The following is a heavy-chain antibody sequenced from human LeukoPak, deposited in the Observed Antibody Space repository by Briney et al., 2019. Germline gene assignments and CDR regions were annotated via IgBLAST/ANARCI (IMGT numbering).Heavy chain of an antibody. CDR2: INPNSGGT. D-gene: IGHD1-26*01. V-gene: IGHV1-2*02. CDR3: ARELPEWELLIPHY. Sequence: ASVKVSCKASGYTFTGYYMHWVRQAPGQGLEWMGWINPNSGGTNYAQKFQGRVTMTRDTSISTAYMELSRLRSDDTAVYYCARELPEWELLIPHYWGQGTLVTVPS. CDR1: GYTFTGYY. J-gene: IGHJ4*02.